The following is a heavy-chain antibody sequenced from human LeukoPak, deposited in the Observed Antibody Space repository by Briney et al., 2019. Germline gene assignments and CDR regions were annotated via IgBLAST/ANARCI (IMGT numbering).Heavy chain of an antibody. V-gene: IGHV3-30*04. Sequence: PGGSLRLSCAASGFTFSSYAMHWVRQAPGKGLEWVAVISYDGSNKYYADSVKGRFTISRENSKNTLYLQMNSLRGEDTAVYYCAKGPRYCSGGSCYLWAFDIWGQGTMVTVSS. D-gene: IGHD2-15*01. CDR1: GFTFSSYA. J-gene: IGHJ3*02. CDR3: AKGPRYCSGGSCYLWAFDI. CDR2: ISYDGSNK.